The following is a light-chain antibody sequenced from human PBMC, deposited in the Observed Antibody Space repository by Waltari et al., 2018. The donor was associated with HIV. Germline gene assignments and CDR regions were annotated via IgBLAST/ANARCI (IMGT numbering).Light chain of an antibody. J-gene: IGLJ3*02. CDR3: AAWDDSLSGWV. Sequence: SAPTQPPPTSGSPGQTLTITSSGCRTNTDHKYVSWYQQLPGTAPKLLIYSNSQRPSGVRDRFSGSKSGTSATLAINELRSGDEAEYHCAAWDDSLSGWVFGGGTNLTVL. V-gene: IGLV1-47*01. CDR2: SNS. CDR1: RTNTDHKY.